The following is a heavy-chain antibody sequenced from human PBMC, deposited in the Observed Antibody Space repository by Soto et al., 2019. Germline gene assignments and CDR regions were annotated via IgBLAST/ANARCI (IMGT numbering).Heavy chain of an antibody. J-gene: IGHJ5*01. D-gene: IGHD6-13*01. Sequence: SETLSLTCTVSGGSISSGGYYWSWIRQPPGKGLEWIGYIYYSGSTNYNPSLKSRVIISVDKSKNQFSLKVNSVTAADTAVYYCASVIPAAGFDCWGQGTLVTVSS. CDR2: IYYSGST. V-gene: IGHV4-61*05. CDR3: ASVIPAAGFDC. CDR1: GGSISSGGYY.